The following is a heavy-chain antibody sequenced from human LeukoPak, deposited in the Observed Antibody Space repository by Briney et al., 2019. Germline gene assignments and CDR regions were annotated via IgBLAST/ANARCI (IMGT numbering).Heavy chain of an antibody. D-gene: IGHD2-15*01. CDR1: GFTFSSYG. Sequence: GGSLRLSCAASGFTFSSYGMHWVRQAPGKGLEWVSSISSSSSYIYYADSVKGRFTISRDNAKNSLYLQMNSLRAEDTAVYYCASDSGPPFDGAFDIWGQGTMVTVSS. V-gene: IGHV3-21*04. CDR2: ISSSSSYI. CDR3: ASDSGPPFDGAFDI. J-gene: IGHJ3*02.